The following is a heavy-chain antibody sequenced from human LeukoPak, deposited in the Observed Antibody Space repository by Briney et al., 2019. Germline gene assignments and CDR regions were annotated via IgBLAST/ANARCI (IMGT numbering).Heavy chain of an antibody. CDR1: GFTFSSYS. CDR3: ASLSSSWPTA. D-gene: IGHD6-13*01. V-gene: IGHV3-21*01. CDR2: ISSSSSYI. J-gene: IGHJ5*02. Sequence: GGSLRLSCAASGFTFSSYSMNWVRQAPGRGLEWVSSISSSSSYIYYADSVRGRFTISRDNAKNSLYLQMNSLRAEDTAVYYCASLSSSWPTAWGQGTLVTVSS.